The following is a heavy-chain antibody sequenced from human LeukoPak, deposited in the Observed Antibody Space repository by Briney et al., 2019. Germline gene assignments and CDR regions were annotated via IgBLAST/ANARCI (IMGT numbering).Heavy chain of an antibody. CDR2: INPSGGST. V-gene: IGHV1-46*01. D-gene: IGHD1-26*01. CDR3: ARSPPLTAGHEGSSDARPYYYYGMDV. CDR1: GYTFTSYY. Sequence: VASVKVSCKASGYTFTSYYMHWVRQAPGQGLEWMGIINPSGGSTSYAQKFQGRVTMTRDTSTSTVYMELSSLRSEVTAVYYCARSPPLTAGHEGSSDARPYYYYGMDVWGQGTTVTVSS. J-gene: IGHJ6*02.